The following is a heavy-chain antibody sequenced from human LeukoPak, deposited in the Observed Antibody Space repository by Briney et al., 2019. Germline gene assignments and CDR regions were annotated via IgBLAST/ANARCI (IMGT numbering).Heavy chain of an antibody. Sequence: GGSLRLSCAASGFTFSSYWMTWVRQAPGKGLEWVAVIWYDGSNKYYADSVKGRFTISRDNSKNTLYLQMNSLRAEDTAVYYCARDSGVVVGLDYWGQGTLVTVSS. V-gene: IGHV3-33*08. D-gene: IGHD2-15*01. CDR2: IWYDGSNK. J-gene: IGHJ4*02. CDR1: GFTFSSYW. CDR3: ARDSGVVVGLDY.